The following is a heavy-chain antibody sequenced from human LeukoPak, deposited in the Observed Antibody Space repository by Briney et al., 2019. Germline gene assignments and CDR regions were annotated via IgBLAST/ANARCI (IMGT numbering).Heavy chain of an antibody. D-gene: IGHD3-10*01. CDR1: GYTFTSYD. V-gene: IGHV1-8*01. CDR3: ARARYYGSGSYRGFDP. CDR2: MNPNSGNT. Sequence: ASVKVSCKASGYTFTSYDINWVRQATGQGLEWMGWMNPNSGNTGYAQKFQGRVTMTRNTSISTAYMELSSLRSEDTAVYYCARARYYGSGSYRGFDPWGQGTLVTVSS. J-gene: IGHJ5*02.